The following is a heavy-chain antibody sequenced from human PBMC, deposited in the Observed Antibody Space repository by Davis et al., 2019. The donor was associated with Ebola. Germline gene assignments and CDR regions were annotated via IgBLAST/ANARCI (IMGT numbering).Heavy chain of an antibody. J-gene: IGHJ4*02. CDR3: SRVWGWAGFDH. CDR2: IYSRTGET. D-gene: IGHD7-27*01. Sequence: GESLKISCAVSGFNASANYMGWVRQASGKGLEWISVIYSRTGETFYADSVKGRFSLSRDISKNIVYLQMNGLGPDDTAMYYCSRVWGWAGFDHWGQGNLVIVTS. V-gene: IGHV3-53*01. CDR1: GFNASANY.